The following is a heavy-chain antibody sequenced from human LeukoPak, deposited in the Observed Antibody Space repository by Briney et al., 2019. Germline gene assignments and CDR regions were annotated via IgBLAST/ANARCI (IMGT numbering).Heavy chain of an antibody. D-gene: IGHD3-10*01. CDR2: IWYDGSNK. Sequence: GGSLRLSCAASGFTFSSYGMHWVRQAPGKGLEWVAVIWYDGSNKYYADSVKGRFTISRDNSENTLYLQMNSLRAEDTAVYYCARDVLLWFGELPAYWGQGTLVTVSS. CDR1: GFTFSSYG. CDR3: ARDVLLWFGELPAY. V-gene: IGHV3-33*01. J-gene: IGHJ4*02.